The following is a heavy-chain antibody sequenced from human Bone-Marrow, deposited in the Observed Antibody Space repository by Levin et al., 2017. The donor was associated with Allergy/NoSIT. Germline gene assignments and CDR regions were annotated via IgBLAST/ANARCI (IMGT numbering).Heavy chain of an antibody. CDR1: GFPFHNFW. CDR2: IQQDGSGK. J-gene: IGHJ4*02. Sequence: LSLTCAASGFPFHNFWMSWVRQAPGKGLEWVANIQQDGSGKYYVDSVKGRFTISRDNPKNSLSLQMNSLRPEDTALYYCVKDTDSRVGFKLFDSWGQGTLVTVSS. CDR3: VKDTDSRVGFKLFDS. V-gene: IGHV3-7*01. D-gene: IGHD5-24*01.